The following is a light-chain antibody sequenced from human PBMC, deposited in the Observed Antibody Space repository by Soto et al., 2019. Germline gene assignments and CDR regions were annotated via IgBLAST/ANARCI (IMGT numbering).Light chain of an antibody. Sequence: DIQMTQSPSSLSASVGDRVTITCRASQTIVGYLNWYQQKPGKAPKLLIFAASSLQSGVPSRFSGSGSGTDFTLTISSLQPEDFATYYCQQSYNPPYTFGQGTKLEIK. CDR1: QTIVGY. J-gene: IGKJ2*01. CDR3: QQSYNPPYT. CDR2: AAS. V-gene: IGKV1-39*01.